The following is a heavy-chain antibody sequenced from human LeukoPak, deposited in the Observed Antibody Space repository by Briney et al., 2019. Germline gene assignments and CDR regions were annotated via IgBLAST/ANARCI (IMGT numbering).Heavy chain of an antibody. D-gene: IGHD3-9*01. CDR2: ISYDGGNK. CDR3: AREGKFRVYYDILTGPAPPESYYYGMDV. Sequence: GGSLRLSCAASGFTFSSYGMYWVRQAPGKGLEWVAVISYDGGNKYYADSVKGRFTISRDNSKNTPYLQMNSLRAEDTAVYYCAREGKFRVYYDILTGPAPPESYYYGMDVWGQGTTVTVSS. V-gene: IGHV3-30*03. CDR1: GFTFSSYG. J-gene: IGHJ6*02.